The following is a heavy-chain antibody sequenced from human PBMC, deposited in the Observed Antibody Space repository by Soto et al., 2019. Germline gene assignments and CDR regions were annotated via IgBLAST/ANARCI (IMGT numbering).Heavy chain of an antibody. CDR2: INPSGGST. Sequence: GASVKVSCKASGYSLTSYYIHWVRQAPGQGLEWMGIINPSGGSTSYAQKFQGRVTMTRDTSTSTVYMEVNSLKSEDTAVYYCARSTVQDGFYIWGQGSMVTVSS. D-gene: IGHD1-1*01. J-gene: IGHJ3*02. CDR3: ARSTVQDGFYI. V-gene: IGHV1-46*01. CDR1: GYSLTSYY.